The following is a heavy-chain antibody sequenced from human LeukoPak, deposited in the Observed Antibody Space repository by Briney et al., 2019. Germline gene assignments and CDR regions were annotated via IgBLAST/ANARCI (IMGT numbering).Heavy chain of an antibody. J-gene: IGHJ1*01. D-gene: IGHD6-19*01. CDR3: AKDQGQWLVRGRFAEYFQH. Sequence: PGGSLRLSCAASGFTFSSYGMHWVRQAPGKGLEWVAVISYDGSNKYYADFVKGRFTISRDNSKNTLYLQMNSLRAEDTAVYYCAKDQGQWLVRGRFAEYFQHWGQGTLVTVSS. V-gene: IGHV3-30*18. CDR2: ISYDGSNK. CDR1: GFTFSSYG.